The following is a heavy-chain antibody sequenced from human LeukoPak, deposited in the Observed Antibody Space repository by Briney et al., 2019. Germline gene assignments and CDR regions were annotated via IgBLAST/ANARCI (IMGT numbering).Heavy chain of an antibody. Sequence: GGSLRLSCAASGFTFSSYAMSWVRQAPGKGLEWASAISGSGGSTYYADSVKGRFTISRDNSKNTLYLQMNSLRAEDTAVYYCAKVIEPRTMIVVVIHYYYGMDVWGQGTTVTVSS. J-gene: IGHJ6*02. D-gene: IGHD3-22*01. CDR3: AKVIEPRTMIVVVIHYYYGMDV. CDR2: ISGSGGST. V-gene: IGHV3-23*01. CDR1: GFTFSSYA.